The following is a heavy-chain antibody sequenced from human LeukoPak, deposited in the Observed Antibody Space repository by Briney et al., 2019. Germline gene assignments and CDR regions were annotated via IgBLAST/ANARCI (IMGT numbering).Heavy chain of an antibody. Sequence: PSETLSLTCAVYGGSFTGYYWSWIRQSPGKGLEWVSSISSSSSYIYYADSVKGRFTISRDNAKNSLYLQMNSLRAEDTAVYYCARRTIAAAGSGWYFDLWGRGTLVTVSS. CDR3: ARRTIAAAGSGWYFDL. V-gene: IGHV3-21*01. CDR2: ISSSSSYI. J-gene: IGHJ2*01. CDR1: GGSFTGYY. D-gene: IGHD6-13*01.